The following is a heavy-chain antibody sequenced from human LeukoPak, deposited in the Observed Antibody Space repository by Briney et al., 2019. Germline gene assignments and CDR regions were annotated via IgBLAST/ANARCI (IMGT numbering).Heavy chain of an antibody. D-gene: IGHD6-19*01. Sequence: GGSLRLSCAASGFTFSSYAMSWVRQAPGKGLEWVSAISGSGGSAYYADSVKGRFTISRDNSKNTLYLQMNSLRAEDTAVYYCAKDLEEAVAGTWDYWGQGTLVTVSS. CDR3: AKDLEEAVAGTWDY. J-gene: IGHJ4*02. CDR2: ISGSGGSA. V-gene: IGHV3-23*01. CDR1: GFTFSSYA.